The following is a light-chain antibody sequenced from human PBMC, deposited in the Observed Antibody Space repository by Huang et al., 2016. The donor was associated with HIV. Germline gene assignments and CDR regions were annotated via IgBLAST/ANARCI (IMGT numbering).Light chain of an antibody. Sequence: DIQMTQSPSSLSASVGDRVNITCQASQDIGTSLNWFQQRPGKAPKVLIYEASNLETGVPSRVSGSGSGTDFTFIISSLQPEDVATYYCQQNNDLPLTFGGGTKVEI. V-gene: IGKV1-33*01. J-gene: IGKJ4*01. CDR3: QQNNDLPLT. CDR1: QDIGTS. CDR2: EAS.